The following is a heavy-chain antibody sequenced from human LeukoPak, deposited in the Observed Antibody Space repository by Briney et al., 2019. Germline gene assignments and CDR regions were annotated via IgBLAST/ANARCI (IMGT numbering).Heavy chain of an antibody. V-gene: IGHV3-48*01. D-gene: IGHD3-10*01. CDR3: ARDGWFGDYNWFDP. CDR2: ISSASNTV. Sequence: GGSLRLSCAASGFTFSSYSMNWVRQAPGKGLDCVSYISSASNTVYYADSVKGRFTISRDNAKNSLYLQMNSLRAEDTAMYYCARDGWFGDYNWFDPWGQGTLVTVSS. CDR1: GFTFSSYS. J-gene: IGHJ5*02.